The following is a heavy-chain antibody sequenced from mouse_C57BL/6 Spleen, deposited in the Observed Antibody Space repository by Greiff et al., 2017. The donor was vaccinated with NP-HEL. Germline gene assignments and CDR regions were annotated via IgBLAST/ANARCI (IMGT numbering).Heavy chain of an antibody. CDR1: GYTFTSYW. J-gene: IGHJ2*01. D-gene: IGHD4-1*01. Sequence: QVQLKQPGAELVRPGSSVKLSCKASGYTFTSYWMDWVKQRPGQGLEWIGNIYPSDSETHYNQKFKDKATLTVDKSSSTAYMQLSSLTSEDSAVYYCARQGLGHYFDYWGQGTTLTVSS. CDR2: IYPSDSET. CDR3: ARQGLGHYFDY. V-gene: IGHV1-61*01.